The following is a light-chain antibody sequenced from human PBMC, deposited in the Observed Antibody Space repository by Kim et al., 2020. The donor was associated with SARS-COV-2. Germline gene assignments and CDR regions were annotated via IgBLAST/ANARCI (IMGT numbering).Light chain of an antibody. CDR1: ESISTW. J-gene: IGKJ1*01. V-gene: IGKV1-5*03. CDR3: QQYKSSSWT. Sequence: DIQLTQSPSTLSASVGDRVTITCRASESISTWLAWYQYRAGRAPKLLIRKVSTLESGVSSRFSGSGSGTEFTLTISRLQPDDFATYYCQQYKSSSWTFGQGTKVDIK. CDR2: KVS.